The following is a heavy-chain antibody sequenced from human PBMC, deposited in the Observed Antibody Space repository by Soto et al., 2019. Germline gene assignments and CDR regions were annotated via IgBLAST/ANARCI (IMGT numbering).Heavy chain of an antibody. J-gene: IGHJ6*03. D-gene: IGHD6-19*01. CDR1: GFTFRSYA. Sequence: EVQLLESGGGLVQPGGSLRLSCEGSGFTFRSYAMSWVRQVPGKGLEWVSAIGNSGTRTYYVDSVKGRFTISRDNSKNTLFLQLKNMRVEDTAVYYCATDPGSSAWYPGYNYYYYMDVWGKGTTVIVSS. CDR2: IGNSGTRT. CDR3: ATDPGSSAWYPGYNYYYYMDV. V-gene: IGHV3-23*01.